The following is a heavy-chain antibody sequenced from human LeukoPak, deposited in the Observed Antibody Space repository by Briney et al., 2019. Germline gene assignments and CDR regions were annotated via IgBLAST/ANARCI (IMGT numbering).Heavy chain of an antibody. Sequence: SETLSLTCAVYGGSFSGYYWSWIRQPPGKGLEWIGEINHSGSTNYNLSLKSRLTISVDTYENQFSHQQSSGIAADTAVYYCARGFTGGGSWGQGTLVTVSS. CDR1: GGSFSGYY. V-gene: IGHV4-34*01. D-gene: IGHD3-16*01. CDR2: INHSGST. J-gene: IGHJ5*02. CDR3: ARGFTGGGS.